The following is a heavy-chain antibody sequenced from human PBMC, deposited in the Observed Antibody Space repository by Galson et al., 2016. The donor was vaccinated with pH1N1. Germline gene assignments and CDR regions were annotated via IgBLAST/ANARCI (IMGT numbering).Heavy chain of an antibody. V-gene: IGHV4-30-4*01. CDR2: IFYTGKT. CDR1: GGSVSGGALNSGDYY. D-gene: IGHD3-22*01. J-gene: IGHJ4*02. Sequence: TLSLTCAVSGGSVSGGALNSGDYYWSWIRQSPGEGLEFIGYIFYTGKTYYKASLKSRLSISLDGSKNQFSLGLTSVTVADTAVYYCARGRRYDSREFDFWGRGTLVTVSS. CDR3: ARGRRYDSREFDF.